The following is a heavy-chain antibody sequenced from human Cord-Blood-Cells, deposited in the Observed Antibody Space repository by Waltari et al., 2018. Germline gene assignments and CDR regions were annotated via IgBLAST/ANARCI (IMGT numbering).Heavy chain of an antibody. V-gene: IGHV3-9*03. CDR3: ARAGTIYDAFDI. D-gene: IGHD3-9*01. CDR1: GFTFDDYA. Sequence: EVQLVESGGGLVQPGRSLRLSCAASGFTFDDYAMHWVRQAPGKGLEWVSGLSWNSGSICYADSVKGLFTIPRDNAKNSLYLQMNSLRAEDMALYYCARAGTIYDAFDIWGQGTMVTVSS. CDR2: LSWNSGSI. J-gene: IGHJ3*02.